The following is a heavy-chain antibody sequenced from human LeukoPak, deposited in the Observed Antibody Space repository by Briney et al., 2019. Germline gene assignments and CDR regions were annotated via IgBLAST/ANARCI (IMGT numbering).Heavy chain of an antibody. D-gene: IGHD2-21*02. J-gene: IGHJ3*02. Sequence: SETLSLTCAVSGDSISSYYRSWIRQPPGRGLEWIGYIYYSGSTSYNPSLKSRVTISIDTSKNQFSLKLSSVTAADTAVYYCARKVTRKGGDAFDIWGQGTMVTVSS. V-gene: IGHV4-59*01. CDR3: ARKVTRKGGDAFDI. CDR1: GDSISSYY. CDR2: IYYSGST.